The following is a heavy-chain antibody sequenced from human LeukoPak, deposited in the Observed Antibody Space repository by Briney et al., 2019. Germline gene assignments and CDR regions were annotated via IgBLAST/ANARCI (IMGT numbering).Heavy chain of an antibody. CDR1: GLTFSRYA. V-gene: IGHV3-23*01. CDR3: GRDPNGDYIGAFDL. Sequence: GGSLRLSCAASGLTFSRYALTWVRQSPGKGLEWVSSIDSHSTYYADSVKGRFTISRDNSKNTLYLQMSSLRGEDTAIYYCGRDPNGDYIGAFDLWGQGTMVTVSS. CDR2: IDSHST. D-gene: IGHD4-17*01. J-gene: IGHJ3*01.